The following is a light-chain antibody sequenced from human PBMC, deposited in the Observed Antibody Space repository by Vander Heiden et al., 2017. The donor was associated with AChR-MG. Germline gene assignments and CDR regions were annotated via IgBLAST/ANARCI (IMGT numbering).Light chain of an antibody. CDR2: GAS. CDR1: QSVSSSY. Sequence: EIVLTQSPGTLSLSPGERATLSCRASQSVSSSYLAWYQQKLGQAPRLLIYGASSSATGIPDRFSGSGSGTDFTLTISRLEPEDFAVYYCHQDGSSPRTFGQGTKVEIK. V-gene: IGKV3-20*01. J-gene: IGKJ1*01. CDR3: HQDGSSPRT.